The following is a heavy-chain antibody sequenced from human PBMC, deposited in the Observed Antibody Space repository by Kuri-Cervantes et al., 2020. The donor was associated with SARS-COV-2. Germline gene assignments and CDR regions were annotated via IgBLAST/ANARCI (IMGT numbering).Heavy chain of an antibody. CDR1: GYTFTSYA. CDR2: INAGNGNT. Sequence: ASVKVSCKASGYTFTSYAMHWVRQAPGQRLEWMGWINAGNGNTKYSQKFQGRVTMTTDTSTSTAYMELRSLRYDDTAVYYCAKQCSSPDCMDYFDYWGQGTLVTVSS. CDR3: AKQCSSPDCMDYFDY. D-gene: IGHD6-6*01. V-gene: IGHV1-3*01. J-gene: IGHJ4*02.